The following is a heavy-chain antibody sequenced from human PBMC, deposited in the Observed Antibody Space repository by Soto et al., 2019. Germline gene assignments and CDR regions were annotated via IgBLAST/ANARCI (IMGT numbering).Heavy chain of an antibody. Sequence: GSLRLSCAASGFTVSGVFMNWVRQAPGKGLEWVSVIYPAGPTYYADSVKGRFTISRDNSKNTLFLQLNNLRAEDTAVYYCARDADSSGLHYWGQGILVTVSS. CDR3: ARDADSSGLHY. J-gene: IGHJ4*02. D-gene: IGHD6-19*01. CDR1: GFTVSGVF. V-gene: IGHV3-53*01. CDR2: IYPAGPT.